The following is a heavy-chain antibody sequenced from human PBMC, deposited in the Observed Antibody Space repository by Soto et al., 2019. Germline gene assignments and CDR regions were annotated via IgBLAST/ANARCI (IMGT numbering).Heavy chain of an antibody. D-gene: IGHD2-21*01. Sequence: VQLLESGGGLVQPGGSLRLSCAAFGLPFSNYAMSWVRQAPGKGLEWVSAISGGGVSTYSADAVKGRFTISRDNSKNTLYLQMNSLRAEDTAVYYCAKPESRWSWRNGPDYWGQGPLVTVSS. CDR1: GLPFSNYA. CDR2: ISGGGVST. V-gene: IGHV3-23*01. CDR3: AKPESRWSWRNGPDY. J-gene: IGHJ4*02.